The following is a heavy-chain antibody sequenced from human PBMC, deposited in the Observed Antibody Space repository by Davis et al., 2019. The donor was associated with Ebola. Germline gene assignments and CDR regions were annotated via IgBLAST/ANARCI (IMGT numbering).Heavy chain of an antibody. CDR1: GFTFSGSA. Sequence: GESLKISCAASGFTFSGSAMHWVRQASGKGLEWVGRIRSKANSYATADAASVKGRFTISRDDSKNTAYLQMNSLKTEDTAVYYCTGTIVGATRVDYWGQGTLVTVSS. D-gene: IGHD1-26*01. CDR2: IRSKANSYAT. V-gene: IGHV3-73*01. CDR3: TGTIVGATRVDY. J-gene: IGHJ4*02.